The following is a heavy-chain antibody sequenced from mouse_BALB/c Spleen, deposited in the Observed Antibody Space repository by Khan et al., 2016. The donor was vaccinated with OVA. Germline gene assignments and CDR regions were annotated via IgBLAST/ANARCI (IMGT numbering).Heavy chain of an antibody. Sequence: EVELVESGGDLVKPGGSLKLSCAASGFTFSSYGMSWVSQTPDKRLEWVATISSGGSYTYYPDNVKGRFTISRDNAKNTLYLQMSSLKSEDTAMYYCARDELRRGGGFAYWGQGTLVTVSA. V-gene: IGHV5-6*01. CDR1: GFTFSSYG. J-gene: IGHJ3*01. CDR3: ARDELRRGGGFAY. CDR2: ISSGGSYT. D-gene: IGHD2-4*01.